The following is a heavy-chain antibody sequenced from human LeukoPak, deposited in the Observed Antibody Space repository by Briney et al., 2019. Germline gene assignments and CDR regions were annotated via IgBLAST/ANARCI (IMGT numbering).Heavy chain of an antibody. CDR1: GYTFTTYY. D-gene: IGHD5-24*01. CDR3: ASGYKTVSVFDH. Sequence: ASVKVSCKASGYTFTTYYMHWVRQAPGQGLVWMGLINPSDGGTRYAQKFQGRVTMTRDTSTSTVYMELSSLRSEDTAVYYCASGYKTVSVFDHWGQGTLVTVSS. V-gene: IGHV1-46*01. CDR2: INPSDGGT. J-gene: IGHJ4*02.